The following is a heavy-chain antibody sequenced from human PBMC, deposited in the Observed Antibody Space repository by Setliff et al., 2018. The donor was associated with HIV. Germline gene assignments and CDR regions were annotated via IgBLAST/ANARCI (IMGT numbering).Heavy chain of an antibody. V-gene: IGHV1-69*06. Sequence: SVKVSCKASGGGFSNHAITWVRQAPGQGLEWMGVIIPAFGTADYAQKFQGRVTITADKSTSTIYMELSSLRSDDTAVYYCARGQGVHFWVNDAFDIWGQGTMVTVSS. CDR2: IIPAFGTA. CDR3: ARGQGVHFWVNDAFDI. D-gene: IGHD3-10*01. J-gene: IGHJ3*02. CDR1: GGGFSNHA.